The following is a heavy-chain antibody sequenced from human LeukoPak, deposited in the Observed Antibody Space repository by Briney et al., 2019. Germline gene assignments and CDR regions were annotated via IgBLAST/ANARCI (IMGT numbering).Heavy chain of an antibody. CDR1: GGSFSGYY. V-gene: IGHV4-34*01. CDR2: INHSGST. Sequence: SETLSPTCAVYGGSFSGYYWSWIRQPPGKGLEWIGEINHSGSTNYNPSLKSRVTISVDTSKNQFSLKLSSVTAADTAVYYCARWLQMGRYYYGMDVWGQGTTVTVSS. J-gene: IGHJ6*02. D-gene: IGHD5-24*01. CDR3: ARWLQMGRYYYGMDV.